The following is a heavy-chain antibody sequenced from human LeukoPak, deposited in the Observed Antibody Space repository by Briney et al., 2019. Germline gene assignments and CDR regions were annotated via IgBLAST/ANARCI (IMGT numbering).Heavy chain of an antibody. D-gene: IGHD3-3*01. V-gene: IGHV3-21*01. CDR2: ISSSSSYI. Sequence: GSLRLSCAASGFTFSSYSMNWVRQAPGKGLEWVSSISSSSSYIYYADSVKGRFTISRDNAKNSLYLQMNSLRAADTAVYYCARYYDFWSGYGPHYGMDVWGQGTTVTVSS. CDR3: ARYYDFWSGYGPHYGMDV. J-gene: IGHJ6*02. CDR1: GFTFSSYS.